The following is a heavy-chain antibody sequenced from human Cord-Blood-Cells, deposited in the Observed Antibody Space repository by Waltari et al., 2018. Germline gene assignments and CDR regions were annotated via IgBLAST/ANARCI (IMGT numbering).Heavy chain of an antibody. J-gene: IGHJ3*02. CDR1: GGSFSGYY. CDR3: ALILAGAKGDAFDI. Sequence: QVQLQQWGAGLLKPSETLSLTCAVYGGSFSGYYWSWIRQPPGKGLEWIGEINHSGSTNYTPSLKSRVTISVDTSKNQFSLKLSSVTAAETAVYYCALILAGAKGDAFDIWGQGTMVTVSS. D-gene: IGHD3-9*01. CDR2: INHSGST. V-gene: IGHV4-34*01.